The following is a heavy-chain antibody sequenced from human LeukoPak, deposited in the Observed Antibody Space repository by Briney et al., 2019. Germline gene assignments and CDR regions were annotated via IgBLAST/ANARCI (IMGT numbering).Heavy chain of an antibody. CDR3: ARTQHRHDSSPLPRVGYFDY. V-gene: IGHV4-59*08. D-gene: IGHD3-22*01. Sequence: SETLSLTCTVSGGSISSYYWSWIRHPPGKGLEWIGYIYFSRSTNYNPSLKSRVTISVDTSKNQFSLKLSSVTAADTAVYYCARTQHRHDSSPLPRVGYFDYWGQGTLV. CDR2: IYFSRST. J-gene: IGHJ4*02. CDR1: GGSISSYY.